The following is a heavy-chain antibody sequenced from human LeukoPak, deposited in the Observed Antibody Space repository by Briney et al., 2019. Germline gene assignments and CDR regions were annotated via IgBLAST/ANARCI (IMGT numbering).Heavy chain of an antibody. D-gene: IGHD3-10*01. CDR1: GFTFSDYY. V-gene: IGHV3-11*01. J-gene: IGHJ4*02. CDR3: ARGHYSARD. CDR2: ISGSGNMI. Sequence: GGSLRLSCAPSGFTFSDYYMTWIRQAPGKGLEWVSYISGSGNMIYYADSVKGRFTISRDNAKSSLYLQMNSLRAEDTAVYYCARGHYSARDWGQGTLVTVSS.